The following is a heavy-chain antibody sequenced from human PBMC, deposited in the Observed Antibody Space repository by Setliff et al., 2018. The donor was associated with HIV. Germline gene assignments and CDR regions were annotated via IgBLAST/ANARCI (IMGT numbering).Heavy chain of an antibody. J-gene: IGHJ5*02. CDR3: ARGNVSLWFGELQREAFDP. V-gene: IGHV1-69*05. CDR2: IKPHLGTT. CDR1: GGTFSSYG. D-gene: IGHD3-10*01. Sequence: ASVKVSCKASGGTFSSYGITWVRQAPGQGLEWMGGIKPHLGTTNHAQRFQSRVTLTTDESTNTVFMDLSSLRSEDTAVYYCARGNVSLWFGELQREAFDPWGQGAMVTVSS.